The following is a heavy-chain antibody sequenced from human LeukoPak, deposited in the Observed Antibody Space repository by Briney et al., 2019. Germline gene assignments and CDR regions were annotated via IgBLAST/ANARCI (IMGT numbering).Heavy chain of an antibody. V-gene: IGHV4-59*01. Sequence: SETLSLTCTVSGGSISNYYWSWIRQPPGKGLEWIGYIYHTGGTNYNPSLKGRVTIPVDTFKNQFSLNLSSVTAADTAVYYCARVGDWNDLVYWGQGALVTVSS. CDR3: ARVGDWNDLVY. CDR1: GGSISNYY. D-gene: IGHD1-1*01. J-gene: IGHJ4*02. CDR2: IYHTGGT.